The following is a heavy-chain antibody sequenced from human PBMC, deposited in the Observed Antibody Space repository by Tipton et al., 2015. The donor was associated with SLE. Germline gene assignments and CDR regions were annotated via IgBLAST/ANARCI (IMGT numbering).Heavy chain of an antibody. Sequence: GLVKPSETLSLTCTVSGGSISSGSYYWSWIRQPAGKGLEWIGRIYTSGSTNYNPSLKSRVTISLDTSKNQVSLKVNSVTAADTAVYYCARVAYHTSSVHYYYSYDMDVWGQGTTVTVSS. V-gene: IGHV4-61*02. CDR1: GGSISSGSYY. CDR3: ARVAYHTSSVHYYYSYDMDV. J-gene: IGHJ6*02. CDR2: IYTSGST. D-gene: IGHD6-6*01.